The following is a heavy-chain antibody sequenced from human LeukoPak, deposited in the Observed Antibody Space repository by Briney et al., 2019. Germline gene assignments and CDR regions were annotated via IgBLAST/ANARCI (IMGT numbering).Heavy chain of an antibody. CDR2: IIPIFGTA. V-gene: IGHV1-69*05. J-gene: IGHJ6*03. CDR1: GGTFSSYA. Sequence: ASVKVSFKASGGTFSSYAISWVRQAPGQGLEWMGGIIPIFGTANYAQKFQGRVTITTDESTSTAYMELSSLRSEDTAVYYCATSPPYYYYMDVWGKGTTVTVSS. CDR3: ATSPPYYYYMDV.